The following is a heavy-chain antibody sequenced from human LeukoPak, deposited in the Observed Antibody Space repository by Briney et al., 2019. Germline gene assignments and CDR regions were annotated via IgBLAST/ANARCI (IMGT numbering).Heavy chain of an antibody. CDR1: GFTFSSYA. V-gene: IGHV3-23*01. CDR3: ANATRTGDAFDI. Sequence: GGCLRLSCAASGFTFSSYAMSWVRQAPGKGLEGVSAISGSGGSTYYADSVQGRFTISSDNSKTTLYLQMNRLSAQDTAVYSCANATRTGDAFDIWGQGTMVTVSS. CDR2: ISGSGGST. J-gene: IGHJ3*02.